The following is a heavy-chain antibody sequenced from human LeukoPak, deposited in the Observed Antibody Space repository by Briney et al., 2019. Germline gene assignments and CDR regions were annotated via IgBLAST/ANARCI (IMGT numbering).Heavy chain of an antibody. V-gene: IGHV4-59*12. J-gene: IGHJ6*02. D-gene: IGHD3-10*01. CDR2: IYYSGST. Sequence: SETLSLTCTVSGGSISSYYWSWIRQPPGKGLEWIGYIYYSGSTNYNPSLKSRVTISVDTSKNQFSLKLSSVTPEDTAVYYCARVRGLWFGYGMDVWGQGTTVTVSS. CDR3: ARVRGLWFGYGMDV. CDR1: GGSISSYY.